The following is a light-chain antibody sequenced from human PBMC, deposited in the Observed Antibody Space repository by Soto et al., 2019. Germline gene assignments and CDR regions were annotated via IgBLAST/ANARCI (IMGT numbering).Light chain of an antibody. V-gene: IGKV3-11*01. CDR3: QRRRSWPPMYS. CDR1: QSAGGF. CDR2: DTS. J-gene: IGKJ2*03. Sequence: EIVLTQSPATLSLSPGERATLSCRASQSAGGFLAWYQQKSGQAPRLLIYDTSRRATGIRARFSSSGPGTHFTFTISSLEPNDFAIYDCQRRRSWPPMYSFGQGTKLEIK.